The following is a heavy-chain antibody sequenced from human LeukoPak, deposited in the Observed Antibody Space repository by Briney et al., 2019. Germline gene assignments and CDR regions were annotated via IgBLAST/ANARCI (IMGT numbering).Heavy chain of an antibody. CDR3: GRQGYTASYYFLDY. Sequence: SETLSLTCTVSSGSINSYYWGWVRQPPGKGLEWIGRIYTTGTTQYNPSLKSRVAMSVDTSTNQFSLNLRSMTAADTAVYYCGRQGYTASYYFLDYWSQGTLVAVS. CDR2: IYTTGTT. D-gene: IGHD1-26*01. V-gene: IGHV4-4*07. CDR1: SGSINSYY. J-gene: IGHJ4*02.